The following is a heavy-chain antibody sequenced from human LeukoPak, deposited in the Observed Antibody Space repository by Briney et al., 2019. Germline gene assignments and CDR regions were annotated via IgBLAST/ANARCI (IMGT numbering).Heavy chain of an antibody. Sequence: ASVKVSCKASGGTFSSYAISWVRQAPGQGLEWMGWINPNSGGTNYAQKFQGRVTMTRDTSISTAYMELSRLRSDDTAVYYCARAGDDIVATIKAYYMDVWGKGTTVTVSS. CDR2: INPNSGGT. V-gene: IGHV1-2*02. CDR3: ARAGDDIVATIKAYYMDV. J-gene: IGHJ6*03. CDR1: GGTFSSYA. D-gene: IGHD5-12*01.